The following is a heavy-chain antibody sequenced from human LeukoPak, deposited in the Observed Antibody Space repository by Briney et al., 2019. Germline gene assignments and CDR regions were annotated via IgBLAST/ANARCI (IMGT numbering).Heavy chain of an antibody. D-gene: IGHD6-13*01. V-gene: IGHV6-1*01. J-gene: IGHJ4*02. CDR1: GDSVSSNSAT. Sequence: SQTLSLTCAISGDSVSSNSATWNWIRQSPSRGLEWLGRTYYRSRWYNDDAVSVESRITINPDTSKNQFSLQLNSVTAEDTAVYYCARDERKSDKLGYFDYWGQGTLVTVSS. CDR3: ARDERKSDKLGYFDY. CDR2: TYYRSRWYN.